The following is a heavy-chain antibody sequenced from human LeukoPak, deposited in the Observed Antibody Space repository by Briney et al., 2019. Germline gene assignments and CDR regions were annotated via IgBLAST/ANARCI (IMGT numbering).Heavy chain of an antibody. CDR2: ISYDGSNK. CDR1: VFTFSNYA. D-gene: IGHD5-12*01. Sequence: GSLRLSCAASVFTFSNYAMHWVRQAPGKGLEWVAVISYDGSNKYYADSVKGRFTISRDNSKNTLYLQMNSLRAEDTAVYYCAKEGGASRFDYWGQGTLVTVSS. J-gene: IGHJ4*02. V-gene: IGHV3-30*04. CDR3: AKEGGASRFDY.